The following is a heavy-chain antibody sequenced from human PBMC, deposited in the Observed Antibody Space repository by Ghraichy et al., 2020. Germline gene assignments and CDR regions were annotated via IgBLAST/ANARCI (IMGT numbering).Heavy chain of an antibody. Sequence: ASVKVSCKVSGFTFSNYAYTWVRQAPGQGPEWMGWISAYNGNTNYAQRLQGRVTLTIDASTGTAYMELRSLRSDDTAVYYCARSGVYGSGIYYYDHWGQGTLVTVSS. CDR3: ARSGVYGSGIYYYDH. D-gene: IGHD3-10*01. CDR2: ISAYNGNT. CDR1: GFTFSNYA. V-gene: IGHV1-18*01. J-gene: IGHJ4*02.